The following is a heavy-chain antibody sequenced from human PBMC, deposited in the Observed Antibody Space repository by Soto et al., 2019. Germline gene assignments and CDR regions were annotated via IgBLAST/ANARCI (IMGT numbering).Heavy chain of an antibody. V-gene: IGHV1-18*01. CDR3: ARDYLEEGGNENAFDI. CDR2: ISAYNGNT. J-gene: IGHJ3*02. CDR1: GYTFTSYG. D-gene: IGHD2-15*01. Sequence: GASVKVSCKASGYTFTSYGISWVRQAPGQGLEWMGWISAYNGNTKYAQKLQGRVTMTTDTSTSTAYMELRGLRSDDTAVYYCARDYLEEGGNENAFDIWGQGTMVTVSS.